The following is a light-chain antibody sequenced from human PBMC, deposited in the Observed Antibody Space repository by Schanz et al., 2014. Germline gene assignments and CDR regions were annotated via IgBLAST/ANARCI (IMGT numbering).Light chain of an antibody. CDR1: SSDVGGYKY. V-gene: IGLV2-14*03. Sequence: QSALTQPASVSGSPGQSITISCTGTSSDVGGYKYVSWYQQHPGKAPKLMIYDVSDRPSGVSNRFSGSKSGNTASLTISGLQAEDEADYYCCSYAGSNKEVFGGGTKLTVL. J-gene: IGLJ3*02. CDR3: CSYAGSNKEV. CDR2: DVS.